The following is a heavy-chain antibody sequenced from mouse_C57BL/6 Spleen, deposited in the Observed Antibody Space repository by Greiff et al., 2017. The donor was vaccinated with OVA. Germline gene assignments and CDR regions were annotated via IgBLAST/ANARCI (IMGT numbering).Heavy chain of an antibody. CDR3: AREGAHNYSTDEDYDY. D-gene: IGHD2-5*01. CDR1: GYTFTDYT. Sequence: QVQLQQSDAELVKPGASVKISCKVSGYTFTDYTIHWMKQRPEQGLEWIGYIYPRDGSTKYNEKFKGKATLTADKSSSTAYMQLNSLTSEYTAVYFCAREGAHNYSTDEDYDYWGQGTTLTVSS. CDR2: IYPRDGST. V-gene: IGHV1-78*01. J-gene: IGHJ2*01.